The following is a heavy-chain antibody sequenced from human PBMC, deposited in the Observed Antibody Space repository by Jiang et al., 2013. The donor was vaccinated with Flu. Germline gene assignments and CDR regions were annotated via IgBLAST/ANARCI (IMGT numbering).Heavy chain of an antibody. CDR1: GGSISSYY. Sequence: GSGLVKPSETLSLTCTVSGGSISSYYWSWIRQPPGKGLGWIGYIYYSGSTNYNPSLKSRVTISVDTSKNQFSLKLSSVTAADTAVYYCARESYYDYVWGSYRNYYYGMDVWGQGTTGHRSP. CDR2: IYYSGST. V-gene: IGHV4-59*01. CDR3: ARESYYDYVWGSYRNYYYGMDV. J-gene: IGHJ6*02. D-gene: IGHD3-16*02.